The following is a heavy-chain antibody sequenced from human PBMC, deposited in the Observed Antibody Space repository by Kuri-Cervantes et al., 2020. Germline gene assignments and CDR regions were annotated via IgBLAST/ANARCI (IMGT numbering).Heavy chain of an antibody. CDR3: ARGSSGWYDYFDY. CDR2: ISGSSSII. V-gene: IGHV3-48*01. J-gene: IGHJ4*02. CDR1: GFTFSIYS. Sequence: GESLKISCAASGFTFSIYSMSWVRQAPGKGLEWVSYISGSSSIIYYADSVKGRFTISRDNAKSSLYLHLNHLRVEDTAVYYCARGSSGWYDYFDYWGQGTLVTVSS. D-gene: IGHD6-19*01.